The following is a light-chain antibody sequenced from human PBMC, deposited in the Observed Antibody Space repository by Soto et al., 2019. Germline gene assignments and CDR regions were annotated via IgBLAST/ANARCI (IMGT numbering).Light chain of an antibody. CDR3: QQTYRIPLT. J-gene: IGKJ4*01. V-gene: IGKV1-39*01. CDR2: AAS. Sequence: IQMTQSPSSLSASVGDRVTITCRASQSITRYLNWYQHKPGTAPKLLIFAASRLQTGVPLRFSGSGSGTNFTLTISNLHPEDFATYSCQQTYRIPLTSGGGTKVDI. CDR1: QSITRY.